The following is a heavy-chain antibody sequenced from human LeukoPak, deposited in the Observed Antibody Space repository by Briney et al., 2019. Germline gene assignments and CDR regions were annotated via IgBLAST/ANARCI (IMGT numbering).Heavy chain of an antibody. CDR3: GAGNSGSGSPYYYYGMDV. Sequence: ASVKVSCKASGGTFSSYAISWVRQAPGQGLEWMGGIIPIFGTANYAQKFQGRVTITADESTSIAYMELSSLRSEDTAVYYCGAGNSGSGSPYYYYGMDVWGQGTTVTVSS. CDR2: IIPIFGTA. J-gene: IGHJ6*02. V-gene: IGHV1-69*13. CDR1: GGTFSSYA. D-gene: IGHD6-19*01.